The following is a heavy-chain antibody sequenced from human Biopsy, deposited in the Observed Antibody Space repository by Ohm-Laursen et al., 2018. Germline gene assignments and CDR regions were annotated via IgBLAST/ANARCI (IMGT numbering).Heavy chain of an antibody. V-gene: IGHV4-59*11. CDR1: GGSFTGHY. CDR3: PRGSNEYGGLYFPH. J-gene: IGHJ1*01. D-gene: IGHD4-23*01. CDR2: ISHTGYT. Sequence: GTLSLTCTVSGGSFTGHYWTWIRQPPGKGLEWIGHISHTGYTSYKSSLKSRVTISLDTPRKHFSLRLTSLAAADTAVYYCPRGSNEYGGLYFPHWGQGTLVTVSS.